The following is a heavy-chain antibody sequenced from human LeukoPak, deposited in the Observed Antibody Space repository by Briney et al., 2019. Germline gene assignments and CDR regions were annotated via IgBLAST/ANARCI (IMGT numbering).Heavy chain of an antibody. D-gene: IGHD5-24*01. CDR2: LTDSGGTT. CDR1: GFTFGSYA. CDR3: AKKRDAFDI. Sequence: GGSLRLSCVASGFTFGSYAMGWVRQAPGKRPEWVSSLTDSGGTTYYVDSVKGRFTISRDNSKNTLYLHMNSLRAEDTAMYYCAKKRDAFDIWGQGTVVAVSS. J-gene: IGHJ3*02. V-gene: IGHV3-23*01.